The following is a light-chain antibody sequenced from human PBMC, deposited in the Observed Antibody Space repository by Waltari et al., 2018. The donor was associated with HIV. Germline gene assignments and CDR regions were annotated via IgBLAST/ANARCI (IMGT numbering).Light chain of an antibody. CDR3: QHYNTYPWT. Sequence: DLQMTQSPSTLSAYVGDRVTITCRASQSISSWLAWYQQKPGKAPKLLIYKASSLETGVPSRFSGSGSGTEFTLTISSLQPDDCATYYCQHYNTYPWTFGQGTKVEIK. CDR2: KAS. V-gene: IGKV1-5*03. J-gene: IGKJ1*01. CDR1: QSISSW.